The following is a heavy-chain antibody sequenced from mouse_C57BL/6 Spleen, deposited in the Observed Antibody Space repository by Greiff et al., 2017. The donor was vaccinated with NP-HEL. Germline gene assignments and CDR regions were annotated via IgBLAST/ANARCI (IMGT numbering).Heavy chain of an antibody. V-gene: IGHV5-6*01. D-gene: IGHD1-1*01. CDR1: GFTFSSYG. Sequence: DVHLLQSGADLVRPGGSLKLSCTASGFTFSSYGMSWVRQTPDKRLEWVATISRGGSYTYYPDSVKGRFTISRDNAKNTLYLQMSSLKSEDTAMYYCASHYYGSKTPFAYWGQGTLVTVSA. J-gene: IGHJ3*01. CDR2: ISRGGSYT. CDR3: ASHYYGSKTPFAY.